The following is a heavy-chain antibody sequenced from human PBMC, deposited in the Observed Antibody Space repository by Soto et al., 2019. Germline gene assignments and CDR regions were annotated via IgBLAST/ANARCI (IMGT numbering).Heavy chain of an antibody. V-gene: IGHV3-66*04. J-gene: IGHJ3*02. D-gene: IGHD2-15*01. CDR3: AIPEWWGAFDI. CDR2: IYSDGST. Sequence: EVQLVESGGGLVQPGGSLRLSCAASGFTVSTNYMSWVRQAPGKGLECVSGIYSDGSTYYADSVKGRFTISRDNSKNTLYLRMNGLRAGETAVYYCAIPEWWGAFDIWGQGTMVAVSS. CDR1: GFTVSTNY.